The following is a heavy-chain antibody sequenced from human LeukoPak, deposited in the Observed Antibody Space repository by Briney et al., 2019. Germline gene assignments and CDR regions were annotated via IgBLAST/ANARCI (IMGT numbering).Heavy chain of an antibody. CDR1: GGSFSGYY. J-gene: IGHJ4*02. Sequence: SETLSLTCAVYGGSFSGYYRSWIRQPPGKGLEWIGETNHSGSTNYNPSLKSRVTISVDTSKNQFSLKLSSVTAADTAVYYCARPGYVDYWGQGTLVAVSS. V-gene: IGHV4-34*01. CDR3: ARPGYVDY. CDR2: TNHSGST. D-gene: IGHD5-18*01.